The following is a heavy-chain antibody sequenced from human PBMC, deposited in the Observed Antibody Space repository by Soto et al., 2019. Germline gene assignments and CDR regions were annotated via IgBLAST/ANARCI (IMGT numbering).Heavy chain of an antibody. CDR2: ISGSGGST. CDR1: GFTFSSYA. CDR3: AKALVRAVAGPRSPNSSDP. Sequence: PGGSLRLSCAASGFTFSSYAMSWVRQAPGKGLEWVSAISGSGGSTYYADSVKGRFTISRDNSKNTLYLQMNSLRAEDTAVYYCAKALVRAVAGPRSPNSSDPWGQGTLVTLAS. D-gene: IGHD6-19*01. J-gene: IGHJ5*02. V-gene: IGHV3-23*01.